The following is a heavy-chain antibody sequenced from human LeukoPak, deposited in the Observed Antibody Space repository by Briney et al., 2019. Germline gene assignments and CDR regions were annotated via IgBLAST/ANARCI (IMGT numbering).Heavy chain of an antibody. CDR2: ISGSGGST. D-gene: IGHD3-10*01. CDR3: ARAGSHWHYVY. V-gene: IGHV3-23*01. Sequence: PGGSLRLSCAASGFTFSSYAMSWVRQAPGKGLEWVSAISGSGGSTYYADSVKGRFTISRDNAKNSLSLQMNNLRVEDTAVYYCARAGSHWHYVYWGQGTAVTVSS. CDR1: GFTFSSYA. J-gene: IGHJ4*02.